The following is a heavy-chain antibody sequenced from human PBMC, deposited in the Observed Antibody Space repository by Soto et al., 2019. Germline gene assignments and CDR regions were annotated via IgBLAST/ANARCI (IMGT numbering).Heavy chain of an antibody. CDR1: GFAFTYY. D-gene: IGHD4-4*01. CDR2: ISSSGTTT. CDR3: ARDYSNKGFDY. J-gene: IGHJ4*02. Sequence: GGSLRLSCAASGFAFTYYMAWIRQAPGKGLEWVSYISSSGTTTFYADSVKGRFTISRDNAKSTLYLQMDSLRAEDTAVYYCARDYSNKGFDYWGQGTLVTVSS. V-gene: IGHV3-11*01.